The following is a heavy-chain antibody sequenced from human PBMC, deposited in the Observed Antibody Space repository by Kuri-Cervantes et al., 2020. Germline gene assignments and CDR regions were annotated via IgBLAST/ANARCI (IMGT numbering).Heavy chain of an antibody. CDR3: ARVIHEPSVQSDAIWFDP. J-gene: IGHJ5*02. V-gene: IGHV1-18*01. Sequence: ASVKVSCKASGYTFTSYGISWVRQAPGQGLEWMGWISAYNGNTNYAQKLQGRVTMTTDTSTSTAYMELRSLRSDDTAVYYCARVIHEPSVQSDAIWFDPWGQGTLVTVSS. D-gene: IGHD4-11*01. CDR1: GYTFTSYG. CDR2: ISAYNGNT.